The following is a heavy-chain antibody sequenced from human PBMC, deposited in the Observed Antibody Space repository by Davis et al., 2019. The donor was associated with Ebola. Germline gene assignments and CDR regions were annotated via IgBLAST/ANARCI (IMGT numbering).Heavy chain of an antibody. CDR3: ARHAAGDYAIFDY. J-gene: IGHJ4*01. CDR1: GYNFTKYW. Sequence: GESLKISCQASGYNFTKYWIGWVRQMPGKGPEWMGIIYPGDSTTRYGPSSQGQVTISVDKSVSTAYLQWSSLKASDSAIYYCARHAAGDYAIFDYWGQGTLVTVSS. V-gene: IGHV5-51*01. D-gene: IGHD4-17*01. CDR2: IYPGDSTT.